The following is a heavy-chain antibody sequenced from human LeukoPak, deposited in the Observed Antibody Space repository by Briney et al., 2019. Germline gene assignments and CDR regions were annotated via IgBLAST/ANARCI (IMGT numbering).Heavy chain of an antibody. CDR3: ARDSSWYFDY. D-gene: IGHD6-13*01. J-gene: IGHJ4*02. CDR1: GFTLSTYS. CDR2: IGSSI. V-gene: IGHV3-48*01. Sequence: GGPLRLSCAASGFTLSTYSMNWVRQAPGKALEWVSYIGSSIYYADSVKGRFTISRDHAKNSLYLQMNSLRAEDTAVYDCARDSSWYFDYWGQGTLVTASS.